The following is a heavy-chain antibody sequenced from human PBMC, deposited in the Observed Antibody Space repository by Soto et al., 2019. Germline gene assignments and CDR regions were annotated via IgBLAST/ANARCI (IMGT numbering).Heavy chain of an antibody. D-gene: IGHD1-26*01. CDR3: ARDRGGGLWDRYYYFDY. CDR2: ISSSSSYI. Sequence: EVQLVESGGGLVKPGGSLRLSCAASGFTFSSYSMNWVRQAPGKGLEWVSSISSSSSYIYYADSVKGRFTISRDNAKNSLYLQMNSLRAEDTAVYYCARDRGGGLWDRYYYFDYWGQGTLVTVSS. J-gene: IGHJ4*02. CDR1: GFTFSSYS. V-gene: IGHV3-21*01.